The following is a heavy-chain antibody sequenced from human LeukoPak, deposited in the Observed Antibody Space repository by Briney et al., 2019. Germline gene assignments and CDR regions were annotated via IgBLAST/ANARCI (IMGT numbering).Heavy chain of an antibody. CDR1: GSTFSNFG. D-gene: IGHD3-22*01. CDR3: ARGGSVWYDSSGYYPLDF. V-gene: IGHV1-2*02. J-gene: IGHJ4*02. Sequence: ASVKVSCKPSGSTFSNFGINWVRQAPGQGLEWMGWINPNSGGTNYAQKFQGRITMTRDTSISTAYMELSRLRSDDTAVYYCARGGSVWYDSSGYYPLDFWGQGTLVTVSS. CDR2: INPNSGGT.